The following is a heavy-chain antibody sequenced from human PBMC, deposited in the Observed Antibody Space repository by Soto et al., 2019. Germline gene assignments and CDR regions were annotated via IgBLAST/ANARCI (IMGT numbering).Heavy chain of an antibody. CDR3: ARDHCSSTSRYAP. CDR1: RFTFSSYS. V-gene: IGHV3-21*01. D-gene: IGHD2-2*01. Sequence: EVQLVESGGGLVKPGGSLRLSCAASRFTFSSYSMNWVRQAPGKGLEWVSSISSSSSYIYYADSVKGRFAISRDNAKNSLNLQINILRAENTDVYYCARDHCSSTSRYAPWGQGTLVTVSS. CDR2: ISSSSSYI. J-gene: IGHJ4*02.